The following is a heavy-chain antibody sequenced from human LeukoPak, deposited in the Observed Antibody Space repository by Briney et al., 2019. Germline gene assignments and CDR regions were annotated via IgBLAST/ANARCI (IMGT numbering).Heavy chain of an antibody. J-gene: IGHJ3*02. Sequence: GASVKASCKASGYTFTDYYMHWVRQAPGKGLEWMGGFDPEDGETIYAQKFQGRVTMTEDTSTDTAYMELSSLRSEDTAVYYCATSAAVRGVIITSVFAFDIWGQGTMVTVSS. D-gene: IGHD3-10*01. CDR1: GYTFTDYY. CDR3: ATSAAVRGVIITSVFAFDI. V-gene: IGHV1-24*01. CDR2: FDPEDGET.